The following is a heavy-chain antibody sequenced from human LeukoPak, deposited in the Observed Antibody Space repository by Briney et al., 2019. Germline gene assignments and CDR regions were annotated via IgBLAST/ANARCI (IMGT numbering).Heavy chain of an antibody. CDR3: ARSIVVVPAAIFYYYYYMDV. CDR1: GGSFSGYY. D-gene: IGHD2-2*01. CDR2: INHSGST. J-gene: IGHJ6*03. V-gene: IGHV4-34*01. Sequence: SETLSLTCAVYGGSFSGYYWSWIRQPPGKGLEWIGEINHSGSTNYNPSLKSRVTISVDTSKNQFSLKLSSVTAADTAVYYCARSIVVVPAAIFYYYYYMDVWGKGTTVTVSS.